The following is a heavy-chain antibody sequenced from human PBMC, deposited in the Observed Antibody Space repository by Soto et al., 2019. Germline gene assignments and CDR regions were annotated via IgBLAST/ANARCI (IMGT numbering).Heavy chain of an antibody. CDR3: ARDRHSSPVGLLSY. J-gene: IGHJ4*02. Sequence: GGSLRLSCAASGFTFSSYGMHWVRQAPGKGLEWVAVIWYDGSNKYYADSVKGRFTISRDNSKNTLYLQMNSLRAEDTAVYYCARDRHSSPVGLLSYWGQGTLVTVSS. CDR2: IWYDGSNK. CDR1: GFTFSSYG. V-gene: IGHV3-33*01. D-gene: IGHD6-6*01.